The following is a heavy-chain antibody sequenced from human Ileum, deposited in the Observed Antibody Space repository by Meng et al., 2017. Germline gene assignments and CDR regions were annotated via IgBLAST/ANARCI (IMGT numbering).Heavy chain of an antibody. J-gene: IGHJ4*02. CDR1: GGSISSSSYY. V-gene: IGHV4-39*07. D-gene: IGHD6-13*01. CDR3: ARAQQLVQYFDY. Sequence: QLSWRTAGPGLLKPSETLPLTCTVSGGSISSSSYYWGWIRQPPGKGLEWIGSIYYSGSTYYNPSLKSRVTISVDTSKNQFSLKLSSVTAADTAVYYCARAQQLVQYFDYWGQGTLVTVSS. CDR2: IYYSGST.